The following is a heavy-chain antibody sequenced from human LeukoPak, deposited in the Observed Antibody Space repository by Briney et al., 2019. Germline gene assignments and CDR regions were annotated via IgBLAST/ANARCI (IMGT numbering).Heavy chain of an antibody. CDR2: ITPFNGNT. Sequence: GSSAKVSCKASGYTFTYRYLHWVRQAPGQALEWMGWITPFNGNTNYAQKFQDRVTITRDRSMSTAYMELSSLRSEDAAMYYCASAIAVAGTDPMSAFDIWGQGTMVTVSS. CDR3: ASAIAVAGTDPMSAFDI. D-gene: IGHD6-19*01. V-gene: IGHV1-45*02. J-gene: IGHJ3*02. CDR1: GYTFTYRY.